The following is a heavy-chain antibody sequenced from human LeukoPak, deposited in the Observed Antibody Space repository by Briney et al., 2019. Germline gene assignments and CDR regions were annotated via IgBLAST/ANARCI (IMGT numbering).Heavy chain of an antibody. V-gene: IGHV3-23*01. CDR3: AKRDTITGTTGAYYFDY. CDR2: ITEESGGST. CDR1: GFTFTTYA. D-gene: IGHD1-7*01. Sequence: GALRLSCAASGFTFTTYAMSWVRQAPGKGLEWVSAITEESGGSTYYADSVKGRFTISRDNSKNTLYLQMNSLRAEDTAVYYCAKRDTITGTTGAYYFDYWGQGTLVTVSS. J-gene: IGHJ4*02.